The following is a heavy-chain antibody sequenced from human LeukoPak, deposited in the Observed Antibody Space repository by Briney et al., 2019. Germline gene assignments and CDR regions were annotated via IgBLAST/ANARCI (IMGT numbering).Heavy chain of an antibody. CDR2: IYYSGST. CDR1: GGSISSSSYY. V-gene: IGHV4-39*07. J-gene: IGHJ3*02. CDR3: ARDGYSSDRDAFDI. D-gene: IGHD6-19*01. Sequence: SETLSLTCTVSGGSISSSSYYWGWIRQPPGKGLEWIGSIYYSGSTYYNPSLKSRVTISVDTSKNQFSLKLSSVTAADTAVYYCARDGYSSDRDAFDIWGQGTMVTVSS.